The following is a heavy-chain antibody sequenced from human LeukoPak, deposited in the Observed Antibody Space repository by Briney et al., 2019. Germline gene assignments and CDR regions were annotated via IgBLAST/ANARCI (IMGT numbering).Heavy chain of an antibody. V-gene: IGHV3-30*02. CDR2: TRSDGSDK. D-gene: IGHD1-26*01. Sequence: GGSLRLSCVTSGFMFISYGMHWVRQAPGKGLEWVAFTRSDGSDKYYRDSVKGRFTISIDNSKNTLYLQMNSLRAEDTAVYYCGKHDSASAYWGQGTLVTVSS. J-gene: IGHJ4*02. CDR3: GKHDSASAY. CDR1: GFMFISYG.